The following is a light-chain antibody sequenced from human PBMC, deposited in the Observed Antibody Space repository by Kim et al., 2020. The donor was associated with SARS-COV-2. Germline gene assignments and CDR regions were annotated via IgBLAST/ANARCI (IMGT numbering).Light chain of an antibody. J-gene: IGKJ1*01. CDR3: QRYKNWRT. V-gene: IGKV3-15*01. CDR2: GAS. CDR1: QSVSSK. Sequence: ETVMTQSPAILFVSPGERATLSCRASQSVSSKVAWYQQKPGQAPRLLIYGASTRATGIPARFTGSGSGTEFTLTISSLQSEDFGVYYWQRYKNWRTFGQGTKVDIK.